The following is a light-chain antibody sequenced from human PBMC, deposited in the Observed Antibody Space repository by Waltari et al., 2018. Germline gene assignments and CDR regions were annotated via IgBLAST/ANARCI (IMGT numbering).Light chain of an antibody. CDR3: MQGTHWPPYT. J-gene: IGKJ2*01. CDR1: QSLVYSDGNTY. V-gene: IGKV2-30*01. CDR2: NVS. Sequence: DVVMTQSPLSLPVTLGQPASISCRSSQSLVYSDGNTYLNWFQQRPGQPPRRLIYNVSNRDSGVPDRFSGSGSVTDFTLKISRVEAEDVGVYYCMQGTHWPPYTFGQGTKLEIK.